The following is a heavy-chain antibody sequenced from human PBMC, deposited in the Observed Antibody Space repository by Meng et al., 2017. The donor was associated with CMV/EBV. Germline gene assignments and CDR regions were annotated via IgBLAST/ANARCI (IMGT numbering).Heavy chain of an antibody. D-gene: IGHD3-3*02. Sequence: ASVKVSCKPSGYTFTGYYMHWVRQAPGQGLEWMGWINPNSGGTKYAQKFQGRVTMTRDTAINTAYMELSRLTSYDTAVYYCARVALNLNDYWGQGTLVTVSS. CDR1: GYTFTGYY. CDR3: ARVALNLNDY. J-gene: IGHJ4*02. V-gene: IGHV1-2*02. CDR2: INPNSGGT.